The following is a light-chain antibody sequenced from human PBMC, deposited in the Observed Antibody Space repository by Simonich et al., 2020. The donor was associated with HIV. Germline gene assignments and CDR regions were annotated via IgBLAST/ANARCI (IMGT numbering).Light chain of an antibody. J-gene: IGLJ2*01. CDR2: DVI. V-gene: IGLV2-14*03. CDR1: SSDVGGYNS. Sequence: QSALTQPASVSGSPGQSITISCTGTSSDVGGYNSVSWYQEHPGKAPKLMIYDVIKRPSGVSNRFSGSKSGNTASLTISGLQAEDEADYYCTSYTSSSTLVFGGGTKLTVL. CDR3: TSYTSSSTLV.